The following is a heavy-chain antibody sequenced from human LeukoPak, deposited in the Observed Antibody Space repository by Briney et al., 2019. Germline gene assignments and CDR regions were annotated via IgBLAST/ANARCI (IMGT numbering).Heavy chain of an antibody. Sequence: SETLSLTCIVSGGSLSHYYWSWIRQPPGKGLEWIGYVYYSGSTNYNPSLKSRVTISVDTSKNQFSLKLSSVTAADTAVYYCARRADYGDPFDYWGQGTLVTVSS. J-gene: IGHJ4*02. D-gene: IGHD4-17*01. V-gene: IGHV4-59*08. CDR2: VYYSGST. CDR3: ARRADYGDPFDY. CDR1: GGSLSHYY.